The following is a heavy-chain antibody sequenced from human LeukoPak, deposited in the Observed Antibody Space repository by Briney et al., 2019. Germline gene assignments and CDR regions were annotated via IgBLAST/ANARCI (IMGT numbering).Heavy chain of an antibody. CDR1: GGSFSGYY. CDR3: ASRYSSSGFDY. V-gene: IGHV4-34*01. Sequence: SETLSLTCAVYGGSFSGYYWSWIRQPPGKGLEWIGEINHSGSTNYNPSLKSRVTISVDTSKNQFSLKLSSVTAADTAVYYCASRYSSSGFDYWGQGTLVTVSS. J-gene: IGHJ4*02. D-gene: IGHD6-6*01. CDR2: INHSGST.